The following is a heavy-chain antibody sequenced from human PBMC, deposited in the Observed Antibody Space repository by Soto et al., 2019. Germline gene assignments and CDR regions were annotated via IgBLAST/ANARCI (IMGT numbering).Heavy chain of an antibody. Sequence: EVQLVESGGGLVQPGRSLRLSCSASGFTFNKYAMHWVRQAPGKGLQWVSSISWNSGSTGYADSVKGRFTISRDNARNXLXXQRSSLRAEDTALYYCAKDRTYYYDTSGYYSAMDVWGQGTTVTVSS. CDR2: ISWNSGST. D-gene: IGHD3-22*01. CDR1: GFTFNKYA. CDR3: AKDRTYYYDTSGYYSAMDV. V-gene: IGHV3-9*01. J-gene: IGHJ6*02.